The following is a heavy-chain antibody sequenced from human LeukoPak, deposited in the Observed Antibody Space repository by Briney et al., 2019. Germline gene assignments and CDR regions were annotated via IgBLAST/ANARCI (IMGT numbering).Heavy chain of an antibody. CDR2: ISAYNGNT. V-gene: IGHV1-18*01. D-gene: IGHD6-13*01. CDR1: GYTFTSYG. CDR3: ARDARPLAAAGYYFDY. Sequence: ASVKVSCKASGYTFTSYGISWVRQAPGQGLEWMGWISAYNGNTNYAQKLQGRVTMTTDTSTSTAYMELRSLGSDDTAVYYRARDARPLAAAGYYFDYWGQGTLVTVSS. J-gene: IGHJ4*02.